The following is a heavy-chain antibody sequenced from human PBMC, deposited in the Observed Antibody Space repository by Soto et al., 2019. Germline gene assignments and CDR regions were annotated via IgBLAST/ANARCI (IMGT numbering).Heavy chain of an antibody. V-gene: IGHV1-69*06. CDR3: ARGGGNPILWCGGPKRYGMDV. CDR2: IIPIFGTA. Sequence: SVKVSCKASGGTFSSYAISWVRQAPGQGLEWMGGIIPIFGTANYAQKFQGRVTITADKSTSTAYMELSSLRSEDTAVYYCARGGGNPILWCGGPKRYGMDVWGQGTTVTVSS. J-gene: IGHJ6*02. CDR1: GGTFSSYA. D-gene: IGHD3-10*01.